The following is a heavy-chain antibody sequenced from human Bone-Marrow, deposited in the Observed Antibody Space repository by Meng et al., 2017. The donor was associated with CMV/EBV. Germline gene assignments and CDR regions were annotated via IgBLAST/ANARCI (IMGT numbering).Heavy chain of an antibody. J-gene: IGHJ4*02. V-gene: IGHV4-39*07. Sequence: SEPLSLTCTVSGGSISSSSYYWGWIRQPPGKGLEWIGSIYYSGSTYYNPSLKSRVTISVDTSKNQFSLKLSSVTAADTAVYYCARAALYSPFDYWGQGTLVTVPQ. CDR2: IYYSGST. CDR1: GGSISSSSYY. D-gene: IGHD2-15*01. CDR3: ARAALYSPFDY.